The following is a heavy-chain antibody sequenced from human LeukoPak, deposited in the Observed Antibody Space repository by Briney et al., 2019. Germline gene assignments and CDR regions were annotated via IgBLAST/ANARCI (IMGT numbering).Heavy chain of an antibody. Sequence: SETLSLTCTVSGGSIRGSSYYWGWIRQPPGKGLEWIGNIYYTGTTYYNPSLKSRVTISVDTSKNHFSLRLRSVTAADTVVYYCARHGIVGATPNFDYWGQGTLVTVSS. CDR3: ARHGIVGATPNFDY. CDR2: IYYTGTT. V-gene: IGHV4-39*01. CDR1: GGSIRGSSYY. J-gene: IGHJ4*02. D-gene: IGHD1-26*01.